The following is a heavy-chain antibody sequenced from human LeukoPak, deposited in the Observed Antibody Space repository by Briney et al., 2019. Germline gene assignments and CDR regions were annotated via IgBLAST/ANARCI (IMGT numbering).Heavy chain of an antibody. Sequence: GRSLRLSCAASGFTFDDHSMHGVRQAPGKGLEWVSGISWNSGSIGYADSVKGRFTISRDNTKNSLYLQLNSLRPEDTALYYCAGNGWGNNWFDPWGQGTLVTVAS. CDR2: ISWNSGSI. CDR1: GFTFDDHS. CDR3: AGNGWGNNWFDP. V-gene: IGHV3-9*01. D-gene: IGHD3-16*01. J-gene: IGHJ5*02.